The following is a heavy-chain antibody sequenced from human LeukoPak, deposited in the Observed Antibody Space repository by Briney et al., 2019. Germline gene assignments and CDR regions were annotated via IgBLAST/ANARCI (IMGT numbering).Heavy chain of an antibody. CDR3: AREAYGGNSFAFDI. CDR1: GGSISSYY. J-gene: IGHJ3*02. Sequence: SETLSLTCTVSGGSISSYYWSWIRQPPGKGLEWIGYIYYSGSTNYNPSLKSRVTISVDTSKNQFSLKLSSVTAADTAVYYCAREAYGGNSFAFDIWGQGTMVTVSS. V-gene: IGHV4-59*01. D-gene: IGHD4-17*01. CDR2: IYYSGST.